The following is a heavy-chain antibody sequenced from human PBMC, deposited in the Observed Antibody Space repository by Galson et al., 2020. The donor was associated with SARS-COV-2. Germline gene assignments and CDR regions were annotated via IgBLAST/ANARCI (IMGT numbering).Heavy chain of an antibody. CDR3: ARDQLSQNYDILTGYYNGYYYYGMDF. Sequence: ASVKVSCKASGYTFTSYYMHWVRQAPGQGLEWMGIINPSGGSTSYAQKFQGRVTMTRDTSTSTVYMELSSLRSEDTAVYYCARDQLSQNYDILTGYYNGYYYYGMDFWGQGTTVTFSS. CDR2: INPSGGST. D-gene: IGHD3-9*01. CDR1: GYTFTSYY. J-gene: IGHJ6*02. V-gene: IGHV1-46*01.